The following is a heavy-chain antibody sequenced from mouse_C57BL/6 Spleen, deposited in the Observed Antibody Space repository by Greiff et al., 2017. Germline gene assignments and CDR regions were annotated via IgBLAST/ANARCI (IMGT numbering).Heavy chain of an antibody. Sequence: QVQLQQPGAELVRPGSSVKLSCKASGYTFTSYWMDWVKQRPGQGLEWIGNIYPSDSETHYNQKFKDKATLTVDKSSSTAYMQLSSLTSEDSAVYYCARRRGYSNYEEVYAMDYWGQGTSVTVSS. D-gene: IGHD2-5*01. J-gene: IGHJ4*01. CDR3: ARRRGYSNYEEVYAMDY. CDR1: GYTFTSYW. V-gene: IGHV1-61*01. CDR2: IYPSDSET.